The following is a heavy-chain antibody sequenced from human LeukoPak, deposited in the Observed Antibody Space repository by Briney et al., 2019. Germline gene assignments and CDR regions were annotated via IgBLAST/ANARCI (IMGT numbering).Heavy chain of an antibody. CDR3: ARVITAGDWRGFDY. D-gene: IGHD2-21*01. CDR1: GYRFTSSW. CDR2: IYPGDSDT. Sequence: AGESLKISCKGSGYRFTSSWIGWVRQMPGKGLEWMGIIYPGDSDTRYSPSFQGQVTISADRSISTAYPQWNSLKASDTAMYYCARVITAGDWRGFDYWGQGTLVTVSS. V-gene: IGHV5-51*01. J-gene: IGHJ4*02.